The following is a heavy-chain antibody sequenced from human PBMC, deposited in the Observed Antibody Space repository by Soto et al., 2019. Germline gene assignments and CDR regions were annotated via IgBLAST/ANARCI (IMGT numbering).Heavy chain of an antibody. CDR2: ISPYNGNT. D-gene: IGHD3-3*01. Sequence: QVQLVQSGAEVKKPGASVKVSCKASGYTFTSYGISWVRQAPGQGLEWMGWISPYNGNTNYGMKLQGRVTMTTDTSTSTAYMELRSLRSDDTAMYYCARDLDGFVEWFPGDYWGQGTLVTVSS. J-gene: IGHJ4*02. CDR3: ARDLDGFVEWFPGDY. V-gene: IGHV1-18*01. CDR1: GYTFTSYG.